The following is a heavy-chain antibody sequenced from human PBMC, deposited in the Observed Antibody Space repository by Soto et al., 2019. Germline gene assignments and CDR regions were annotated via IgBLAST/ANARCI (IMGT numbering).Heavy chain of an antibody. CDR1: GFTFSSYG. J-gene: IGHJ4*02. CDR3: ARGIDYYDSSGYSPLFDY. V-gene: IGHV3-33*01. CDR2: IWYDGSNK. D-gene: IGHD3-22*01. Sequence: QVQLVESGGGVVQPGRSLRLSCAASGFTFSSYGMHWVRQAPGKGLEWVAVIWYDGSNKYYADSVKGRFTISRDNSKNTXXLQMNSLRAEDTAVYYCARGIDYYDSSGYSPLFDYWGQGTLVTVSS.